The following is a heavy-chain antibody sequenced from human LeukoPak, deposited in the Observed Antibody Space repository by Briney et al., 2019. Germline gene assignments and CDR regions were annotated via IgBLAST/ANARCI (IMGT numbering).Heavy chain of an antibody. V-gene: IGHV1-69*13. Sequence: ASVKVSCKASGGTFSSYAISWVRQAPGQGLEWMGGIIPIFGTANYAQKFQGRVTITADESTSTAYMELSSLRSDDTAVYYCARDGGSGFDYWGQGTLVTVSS. D-gene: IGHD6-19*01. J-gene: IGHJ4*02. CDR3: ARDGGSGFDY. CDR2: IIPIFGTA. CDR1: GGTFSSYA.